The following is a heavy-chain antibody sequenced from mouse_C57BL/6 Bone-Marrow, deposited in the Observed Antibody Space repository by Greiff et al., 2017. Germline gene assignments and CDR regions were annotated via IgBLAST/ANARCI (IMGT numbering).Heavy chain of an antibody. D-gene: IGHD2-3*01. V-gene: IGHV1-81*01. Sequence: QVPLQQSGAELARPGASVKLSCKASGYTFTSYGISWVTQRTGTGLEWIGEIYPRSGNTYYTETLKGQATLTADTSYNTAFLLLSSLTSEDTAVYYCTPKGLFYDGYCPFADWGQGTLVTVSA. CDR2: IYPRSGNT. CDR1: GYTFTSYG. CDR3: TPKGLFYDGYCPFAD. J-gene: IGHJ3*01.